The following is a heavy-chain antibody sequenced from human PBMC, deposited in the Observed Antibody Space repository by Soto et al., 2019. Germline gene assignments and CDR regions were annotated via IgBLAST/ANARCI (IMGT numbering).Heavy chain of an antibody. J-gene: IGHJ4*02. CDR2: TYYRSKWNT. V-gene: IGHV6-1*01. CDR3: ASNSWTAQPSFDC. CDR1: GAIVSTNTAG. Sequence: PTLARDCVISGAIVSTNTAGWNWIRQSPSRCLEWLGRTYYRSKWNTDSATSVRGRITAKQGTSMNQFSLQLNSVTPDDTGVYYGASNSWTAQPSFDCWGQGIRVTVAS. D-gene: IGHD1-1*01.